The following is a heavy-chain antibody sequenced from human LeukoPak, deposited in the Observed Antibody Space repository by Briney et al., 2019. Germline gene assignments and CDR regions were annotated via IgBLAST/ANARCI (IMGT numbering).Heavy chain of an antibody. CDR3: ARDTEYSSSRNYYYYMDV. CDR2: IYTSGST. V-gene: IGHV4-61*02. D-gene: IGHD6-6*01. J-gene: IGHJ6*03. Sequence: SQTLSLTCTVSGGSISSGSYYWSWIRQPAGKGLEWIGRIYTSGSTNYNPSLKSRVTISVDTSKNQFSLKLSSVTAADTAVYYCARDTEYSSSRNYYYYMDVWGKGTTVTVSS. CDR1: GGSISSGSYY.